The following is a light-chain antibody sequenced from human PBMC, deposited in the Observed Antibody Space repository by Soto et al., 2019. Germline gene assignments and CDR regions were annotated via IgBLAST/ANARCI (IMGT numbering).Light chain of an antibody. CDR1: QSVRSY. Sequence: EIVLTQSPATLSLSPGERATLSCRASQSVRSYLAWYQQKPGQAPKLLIHDASNRATGIPDRFAGSGSGTDFTLIISSLEPEDFAVYYCQQRLDWPLTFGGGTKVEIK. J-gene: IGKJ4*01. CDR3: QQRLDWPLT. V-gene: IGKV3-11*01. CDR2: DAS.